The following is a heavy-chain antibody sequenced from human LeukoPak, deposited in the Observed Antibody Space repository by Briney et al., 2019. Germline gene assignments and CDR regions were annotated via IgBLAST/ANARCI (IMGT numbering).Heavy chain of an antibody. D-gene: IGHD6-19*01. Sequence: ASVTVSCKSSGYTFTSYYMHWVRQAPGQGLEWMGIINPSGGSTSYAQKFQGRVTMTRDTSTSTVYMELSSQRSEDTAVYYCARIAVAGTRYNWFDPWGQGTLVTVSS. CDR3: ARIAVAGTRYNWFDP. V-gene: IGHV1-46*01. CDR1: GYTFTSYY. J-gene: IGHJ5*02. CDR2: INPSGGST.